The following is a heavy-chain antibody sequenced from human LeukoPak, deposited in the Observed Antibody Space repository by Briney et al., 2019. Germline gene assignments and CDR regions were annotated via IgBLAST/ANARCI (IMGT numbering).Heavy chain of an antibody. D-gene: IGHD3-16*01. V-gene: IGHV4-59*01. CDR2: IHYSGST. Sequence: PSETLSLTCTVSGGSISSYYWSWIRQPPGKGLEWIGYIHYSGSTNYNPSLKSRVTISVDTSKNQFSLKLSSVTAADTAVYYCARGRRPGVCDYWGQGTLVTVSS. CDR3: ARGRRPGVCDY. J-gene: IGHJ4*02. CDR1: GGSISSYY.